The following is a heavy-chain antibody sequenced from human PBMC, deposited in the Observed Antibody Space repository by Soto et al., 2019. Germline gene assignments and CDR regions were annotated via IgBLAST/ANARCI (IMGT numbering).Heavy chain of an antibody. CDR2: INPHSGDT. D-gene: IGHD2-8*01. V-gene: IGHV1-2*02. CDR1: GYTFAGHY. CDR3: ARDVYSVEY. Sequence: ASVKVSCKTSGYTFAGHYLHWIRQAPGQGPEWMGWINPHSGDTNYAEKFQGRVTMTRDTSFSTAYMELSRLRSDDTAMYYCARDVYSVEYWGQRTQVTVSS. J-gene: IGHJ4*02.